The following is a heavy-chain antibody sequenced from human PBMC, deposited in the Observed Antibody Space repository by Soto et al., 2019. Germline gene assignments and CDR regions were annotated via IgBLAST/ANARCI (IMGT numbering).Heavy chain of an antibody. Sequence: SSETLSLTCSVSGGSISSGDYYWSWIRQPPGKGLEWIGYIYYSGSTYYNPSLKSRVTISLDTSKNQFSLKLSSVTAADTAVYYCARFKYSRSSSWFDPWGQGTLVTVSS. CDR3: ARFKYSRSSSWFDP. V-gene: IGHV4-30-4*01. J-gene: IGHJ5*02. D-gene: IGHD6-6*01. CDR2: IYYSGST. CDR1: GGSISSGDYY.